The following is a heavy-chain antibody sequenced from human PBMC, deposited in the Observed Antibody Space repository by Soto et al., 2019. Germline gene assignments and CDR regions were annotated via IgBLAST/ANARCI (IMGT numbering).Heavy chain of an antibody. V-gene: IGHV4-4*07. D-gene: IGHD2-21*01. CDR3: ARDIASYAYGEGY. CDR2: VYSSGTT. Sequence: SETLSLTCTVSGGSINSYWWSWIRQPAGKGLEWIGRVYSSGTTDYNPSLNSRATMSVETSKNQFSLKLSSVTAADTAVYYCARDIASYAYGEGYWGQGIQVTAS. CDR1: GGSINSYW. J-gene: IGHJ4*02.